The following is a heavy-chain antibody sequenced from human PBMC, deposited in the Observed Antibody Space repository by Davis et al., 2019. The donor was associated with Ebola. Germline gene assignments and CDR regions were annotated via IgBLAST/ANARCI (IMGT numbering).Heavy chain of an antibody. V-gene: IGHV3-30-3*01. J-gene: IGHJ4*02. CDR2: ISYDGSNK. Sequence: GESLKISCAASGFTFSTYAMHWVRQAPGKGLEWEAVISYDGSNKYYADSVKGRFTISRDNSKNTLYLQMNSLRVEDTAVYYCARDLGPWELGGKLGYWGRGTLVTVSS. D-gene: IGHD1-26*01. CDR3: ARDLGPWELGGKLGY. CDR1: GFTFSTYA.